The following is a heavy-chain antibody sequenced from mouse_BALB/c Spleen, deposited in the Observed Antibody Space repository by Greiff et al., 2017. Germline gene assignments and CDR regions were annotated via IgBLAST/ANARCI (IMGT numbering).Heavy chain of an antibody. CDR3: ASLLLLAY. V-gene: IGHV2-2*02. CDR1: GFSLTSYG. CDR2: IWSGGST. J-gene: IGHJ3*01. D-gene: IGHD1-1*01. Sequence: VMLVESGPGLVQPSQSLSITCTVSGFSLTSYGVHWVRQSPGKGLEWLGVIWSGGSTDYNAAFISRLSISKDNSKSQVFFKMNSLQANDTAIYYCASLLLLAYWGQGTLVTVSA.